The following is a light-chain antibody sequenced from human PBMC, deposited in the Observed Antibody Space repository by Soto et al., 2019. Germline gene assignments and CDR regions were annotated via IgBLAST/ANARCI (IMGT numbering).Light chain of an antibody. CDR2: AAS. Sequence: QMTQSPSSVSASVGDRVTITCRSSEDISTWLAWYQQKPGKAPKLLIYAASSLQSGVPSRFSGSGSGTDFTLTISRLEPEDFAVYYCQQYGSSPITFGQGTRLEIK. CDR3: QQYGSSPIT. V-gene: IGKV1-12*01. J-gene: IGKJ5*01. CDR1: EDISTW.